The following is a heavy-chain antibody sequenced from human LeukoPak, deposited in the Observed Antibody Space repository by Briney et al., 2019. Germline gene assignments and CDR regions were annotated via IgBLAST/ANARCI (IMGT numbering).Heavy chain of an antibody. CDR1: GFTFSSYW. CDR2: INTDGSST. J-gene: IGHJ5*02. CDR3: AKDRTSCRYDDCLSWFDP. D-gene: IGHD2-2*01. Sequence: GGSLRLSCAVSGFTFSSYWMHWVRQAPGKGLVWVSRINTDGSSTNYADSVKGRFTISRDNARNTLYLQMNSLRAEDTAVYYCAKDRTSCRYDDCLSWFDPWGQGTLVTVSS. V-gene: IGHV3-74*01.